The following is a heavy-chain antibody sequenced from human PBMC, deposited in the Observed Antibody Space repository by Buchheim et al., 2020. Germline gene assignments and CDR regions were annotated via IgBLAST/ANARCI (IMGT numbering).Heavy chain of an antibody. Sequence: QVQLVESGGGVVQPGRSLRLSCAASGFTFSSYGMHWVRQAPGKGLEWVAVIWYDGSNKYYADSVKGRFTISRDNSKTRLYLQMNSLRAEDTAVYYCARDPERFLEWCFDYWGQGTL. CDR1: GFTFSSYG. CDR3: ARDPERFLEWCFDY. CDR2: IWYDGSNK. J-gene: IGHJ4*02. D-gene: IGHD3-3*01. V-gene: IGHV3-33*01.